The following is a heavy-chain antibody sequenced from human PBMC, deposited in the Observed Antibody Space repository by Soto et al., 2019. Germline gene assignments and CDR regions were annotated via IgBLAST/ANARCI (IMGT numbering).Heavy chain of an antibody. CDR3: ARGLSVTLFDN. J-gene: IGHJ4*02. V-gene: IGHV4-31*03. CDR2: IYYSGST. Sequence: QVQLQESGPGLVKPSQTLSLTCPVSGGSISTGGYYWTWIRQHPGKGLEGIGYIYYSGSTYYNPSLKSRVTISVDTSKNQFSLKLSSVTAADTAVYYCARGLSVTLFDNWGQGTLVTVSS. CDR1: GGSISTGGYY. D-gene: IGHD4-17*01.